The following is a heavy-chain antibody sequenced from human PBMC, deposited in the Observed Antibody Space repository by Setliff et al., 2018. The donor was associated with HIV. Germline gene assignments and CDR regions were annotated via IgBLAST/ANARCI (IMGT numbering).Heavy chain of an antibody. D-gene: IGHD3-10*01. CDR2: IHTSGST. Sequence: SETLSLTCAVYGGSFSGYYWSWIRQPAGKGLEWIGHIHTSGSTKYNPSLKSRVTISADTSKNQFSLNLSSVTAAETAVYYCARVGYHGSGRHSFDYWGQGTLVTVSS. J-gene: IGHJ4*02. CDR3: ARVGYHGSGRHSFDY. V-gene: IGHV4-59*10. CDR1: GGSFSGYY.